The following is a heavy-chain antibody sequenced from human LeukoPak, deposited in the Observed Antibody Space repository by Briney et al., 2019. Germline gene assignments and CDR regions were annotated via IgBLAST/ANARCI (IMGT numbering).Heavy chain of an antibody. CDR2: IDPNSGGT. D-gene: IGHD4-17*01. CDR1: GYIFTGYY. CDR3: ARVSYISTAYGDPNWYFDL. Sequence: GASVKVSCKTSGYIFTGYYIYWVRQAPGQGFEWMGWIDPNSGGTNSSQKFQGRVTMTRDTSITTAYMDLSSLGSDDTAVYYCARVSYISTAYGDPNWYFDLWGRGTLVTVSS. V-gene: IGHV1-2*02. J-gene: IGHJ2*01.